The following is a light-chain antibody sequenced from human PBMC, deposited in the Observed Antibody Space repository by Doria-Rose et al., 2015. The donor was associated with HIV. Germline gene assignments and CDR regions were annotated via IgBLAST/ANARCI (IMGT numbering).Light chain of an antibody. CDR2: GAS. Sequence: MTQSPSSLSASVGDRVTITCRASQGITDRLAWYQQRPGRVPKLLIYGASTLQSGVPSRSNGSGSGTDFTLTITSLQPEDVATYFCQKYDSAPLTFGQGTRLDI. CDR1: QGITDR. J-gene: IGKJ5*01. V-gene: IGKV1-27*01. CDR3: QKYDSAPLT.